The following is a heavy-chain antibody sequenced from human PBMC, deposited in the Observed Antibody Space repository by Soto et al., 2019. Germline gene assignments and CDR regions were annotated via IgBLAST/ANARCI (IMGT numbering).Heavy chain of an antibody. J-gene: IGHJ6*02. V-gene: IGHV4-39*01. Sequence: SETLSLTCTVSGGSISSGSYYWGWIRQPPGKGLEWIGSIYYSGSTYYNPSLKSRVTISVDTSKNQFSLKLSSVTAEDTAVYYCARRGSSFDYYYYGMDVWGQGTTVTVSS. CDR3: ARRGSSFDYYYYGMDV. CDR1: GGSISSGSYY. D-gene: IGHD6-13*01. CDR2: IYYSGST.